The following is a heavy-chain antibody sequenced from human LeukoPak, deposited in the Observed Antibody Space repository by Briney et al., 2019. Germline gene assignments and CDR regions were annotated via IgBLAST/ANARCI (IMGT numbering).Heavy chain of an antibody. V-gene: IGHV4-4*07. CDR3: ARVGRGFDL. CDR2: INPSGST. Sequence: SETLSLTCTVSGGSISDSYWSWIRQPAGKGLESIGRINPSGSTKYTPSLKSRVTMSVDTSKNQFSLKLTSVTAADTAVYYCARVGRGFDLWGQGTLVTVSS. D-gene: IGHD6-25*01. J-gene: IGHJ5*02. CDR1: GGSISDSY.